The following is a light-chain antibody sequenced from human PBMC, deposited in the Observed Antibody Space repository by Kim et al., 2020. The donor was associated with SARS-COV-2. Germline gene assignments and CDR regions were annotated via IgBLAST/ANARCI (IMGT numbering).Light chain of an antibody. J-gene: IGKJ1*01. CDR3: QHSYSTPRT. CDR2: AAS. CDR1: QSIGSF. V-gene: IGKV1-39*01. Sequence: PSAGDEFPIPFRASQSIGSFLNLYQQKPGTAPKLLLYAASSLHSGDPSAFSCSRSGTDFPPTISSLPPDDFATYFCQHSYSTPRTFGQRTQVDI.